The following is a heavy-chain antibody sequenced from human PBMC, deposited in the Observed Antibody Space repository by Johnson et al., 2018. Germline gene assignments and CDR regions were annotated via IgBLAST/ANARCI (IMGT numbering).Heavy chain of an antibody. V-gene: IGHV3-9*01. D-gene: IGHD6-19*01. J-gene: IGHJ3*02. CDR1: GFTFDDYA. Sequence: VGLVQSGGGLVQPGRSLRLSCAASGFTFDDYAMHWVRQAPGKGLEWVSGISWNSGSIGYADSVKGRFTISRDNAKNSLYLQMNSLRAEDTALYYCAKSSSGLAYGDAFDIWGQGTMVTVSS. CDR3: AKSSSGLAYGDAFDI. CDR2: ISWNSGSI.